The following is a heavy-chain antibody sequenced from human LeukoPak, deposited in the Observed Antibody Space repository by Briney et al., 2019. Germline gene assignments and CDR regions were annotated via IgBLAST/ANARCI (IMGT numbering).Heavy chain of an antibody. D-gene: IGHD5-24*01. CDR3: ARASDPWLQQT. CDR2: IKQDGSEK. CDR1: GFTFSNYW. Sequence: PGGSLSLSCAASGFTFSNYWMIWVRQAPGKGLEWVGNIKQDGSEKRYADSVRGRFSISRDNAQTSLYLQMNSLRAEDTAVYYCARASDPWLQQTWGQGTLVTVSS. J-gene: IGHJ5*02. V-gene: IGHV3-7*05.